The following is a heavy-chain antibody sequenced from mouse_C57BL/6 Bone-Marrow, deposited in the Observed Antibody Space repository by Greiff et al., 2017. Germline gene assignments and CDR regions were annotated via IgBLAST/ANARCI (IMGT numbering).Heavy chain of an antibody. Sequence: QVQLQQPGAELVKPGASVKLSCKASGYTFTSCWMQWVKQRPGQGLEWIGEIDPSDSYTNYNQKFKGKATLTVDTSSSTAYMQLSSLTSEDSAVYYCARPFITTVVATPYWYFDVWGTGTTVTVSS. J-gene: IGHJ1*03. V-gene: IGHV1-50*01. CDR1: GYTFTSCW. D-gene: IGHD1-1*01. CDR3: ARPFITTVVATPYWYFDV. CDR2: IDPSDSYT.